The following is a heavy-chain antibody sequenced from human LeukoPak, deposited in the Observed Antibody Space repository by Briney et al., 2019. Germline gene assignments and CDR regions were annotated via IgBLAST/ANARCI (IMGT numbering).Heavy chain of an antibody. CDR3: ATSAGEDFDH. CDR2: IYSGGST. CDR1: EFTVSSNY. D-gene: IGHD3-10*01. V-gene: IGHV3-53*04. J-gene: IGHJ4*02. Sequence: PGGSLRLSCAASEFTVSSNYMSWVRQAPGKGLEWVSVIYSGGSTFCADSVKGRFTISRRSSKNTMYLQMNSLRAEDTAMYYCATSAGEDFDHWGQGTLVTVSS.